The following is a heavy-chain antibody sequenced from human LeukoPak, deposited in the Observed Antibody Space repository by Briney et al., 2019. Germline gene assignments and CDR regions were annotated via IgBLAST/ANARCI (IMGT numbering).Heavy chain of an antibody. CDR1: GFTFSSYG. CDR3: ARDRQWLVRYYFDY. J-gene: IGHJ4*02. CDR2: IWYDGSNK. V-gene: IGHV3-33*01. D-gene: IGHD6-19*01. Sequence: GRSLRLSCAASGFTFSSYGMHWVRQAPGKGLEWVAVIWYDGSNKYYADSVKGRFTIPRDNSKNTLYLQMNSLRAEDTAVYYCARDRQWLVRYYFDYWGQGTLVTVSS.